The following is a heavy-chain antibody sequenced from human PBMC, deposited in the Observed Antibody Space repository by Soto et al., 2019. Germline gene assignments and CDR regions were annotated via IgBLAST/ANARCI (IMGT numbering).Heavy chain of an antibody. Sequence: GASVKVSFKASGYTFTRYGISWLRQAPGQGLEWMGWISAYNGNTNYAQKLQGRVTMTTDTSTSTAYMELRSLRSDDTAVYYCARMELRDYYYYGMDVWGQGTTVTVSS. CDR3: ARMELRDYYYYGMDV. CDR2: ISAYNGNT. J-gene: IGHJ6*02. V-gene: IGHV1-18*01. CDR1: GYTFTRYG. D-gene: IGHD1-7*01.